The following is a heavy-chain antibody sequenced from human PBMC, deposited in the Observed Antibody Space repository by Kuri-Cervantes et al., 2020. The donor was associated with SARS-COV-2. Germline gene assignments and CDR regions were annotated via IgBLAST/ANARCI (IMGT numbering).Heavy chain of an antibody. J-gene: IGHJ6*03. V-gene: IGHV1-2*02. CDR1: GYRVTGYF. CDR3: ARGYQLPLNYYYYYYMDV. CDR2: INPDNGAT. Sequence: VSVKVSCKASGYRVTGYFIHWIRQAPGQGLAWLGWINPDNGATHYAEKFQGRVTMTWDTSTSTVYMELSSLRSEDTAVYYCARGYQLPLNYYYYYYMDVWGKGTTVTVSS. D-gene: IGHD2-2*01.